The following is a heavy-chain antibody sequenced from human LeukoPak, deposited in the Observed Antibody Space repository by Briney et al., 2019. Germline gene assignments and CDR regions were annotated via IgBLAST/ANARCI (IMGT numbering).Heavy chain of an antibody. CDR2: ISWNSGSI. CDR3: ARDGYYDSSGYPYYFDY. V-gene: IGHV3-9*01. Sequence: GGSLRLSCAASGFTFDDYAMHWVRQAPGKGLEWVSGISWNSGSIGYADSVKGRLTISRDNAKNSLYLQMNSLRAEDTAVYYCARDGYYDSSGYPYYFDYWGQGTLVTVSS. J-gene: IGHJ4*02. D-gene: IGHD3-22*01. CDR1: GFTFDDYA.